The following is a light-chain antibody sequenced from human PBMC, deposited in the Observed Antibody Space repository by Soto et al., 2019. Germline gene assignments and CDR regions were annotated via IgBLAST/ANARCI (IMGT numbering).Light chain of an antibody. CDR2: GAS. CDR1: QSVKSNY. J-gene: IGKJ1*01. V-gene: IGKV3-20*01. Sequence: DIVLTQSPGTLSLSPGERATLSCRASQSVKSNYLAWYQHKPGQAPRLLIYGASNTAAVIPAGFSGSGFGTDFTPTTRSLEPEDSRVYYCQQHGRSPWTFGPGTKVEIK. CDR3: QQHGRSPWT.